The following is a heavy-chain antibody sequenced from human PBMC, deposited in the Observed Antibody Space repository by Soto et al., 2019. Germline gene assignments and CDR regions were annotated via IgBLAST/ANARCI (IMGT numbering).Heavy chain of an antibody. D-gene: IGHD1-26*01. V-gene: IGHV3-30*18. CDR3: AKARPLYSGSYSFLDD. CDR2: ISYDGSNK. Sequence: GGSLRLSCAASGFTFSSYGMHWVRQAPGKGLEWVAVISYDGSNKYYADSVKGRFTISRDNSKNTLYLQMNSLRAEDTAVYYCAKARPLYSGSYSFLDDWGQGTLVTVSS. J-gene: IGHJ4*02. CDR1: GFTFSSYG.